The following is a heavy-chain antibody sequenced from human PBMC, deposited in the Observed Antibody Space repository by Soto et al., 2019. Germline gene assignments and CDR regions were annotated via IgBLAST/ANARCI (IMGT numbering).Heavy chain of an antibody. J-gene: IGHJ6*02. D-gene: IGHD5-12*01. CDR1: GFTFSSYA. Sequence: EVQLLESGGGLVQPGGSLRLSCAASGFTFSSYAMSWVRQAPGKGLEWVSAISGSGGSTYYADSVKGRFTISRDNSKTTLYLQMNSLRAEDTAVYYCAKGPSGYDIYYYYYGMDVWGQGTTVTVSS. V-gene: IGHV3-23*01. CDR3: AKGPSGYDIYYYYYGMDV. CDR2: ISGSGGST.